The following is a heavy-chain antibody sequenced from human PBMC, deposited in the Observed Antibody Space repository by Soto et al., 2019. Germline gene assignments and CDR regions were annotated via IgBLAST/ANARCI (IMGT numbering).Heavy chain of an antibody. CDR3: ARHDGSSGYSVDS. CDR2: FYYGMTT. V-gene: IGHV4-59*08. CDR1: GHSISTYY. J-gene: IGHJ4*02. Sequence: QVQLQESGPGLLKPSETLSLTCTVSGHSISTYYWSWIRQPPGKGLEWIGHFYYGMTTTYNPSLKSRVTISGDTSKNQFSLKLSSVTATDTAVYYCARHDGSSGYSVDSWGQGTLVTVSS. D-gene: IGHD3-22*01.